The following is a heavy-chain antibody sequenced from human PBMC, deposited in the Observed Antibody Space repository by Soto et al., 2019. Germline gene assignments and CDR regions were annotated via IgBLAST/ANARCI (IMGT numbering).Heavy chain of an antibody. CDR2: INHSGST. Sequence: QLQLQESGSGLVKPSQTLSLTCAVSGGSISSGGYSWSWIRQPPGKGLECIGYINHSGSTYYNPSLRSRVTQSVDGSKNQFSLKLSSVTAADTAVYYCAAGGGLPRYCWGQGTLVAVSS. V-gene: IGHV4-30-2*01. CDR1: GGSISSGGYS. D-gene: IGHD5-12*01. CDR3: AAGGGLPRYC. J-gene: IGHJ4*02.